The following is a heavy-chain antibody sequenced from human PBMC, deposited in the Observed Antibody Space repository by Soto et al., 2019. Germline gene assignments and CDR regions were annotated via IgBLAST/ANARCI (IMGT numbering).Heavy chain of an antibody. V-gene: IGHV3-7*01. D-gene: IGHD1-20*01. CDR2: IKQDGSEK. CDR1: GFTFSSYW. Sequence: VGSLRLSCAASGFTFSSYWMTWVRQAPGKGLEWVANIKQDGSEKYYVDSVKGRFTISRDNAKNSLYLQMNSLRAEDTAVYYCARWHDNGNPKPARCFDYWGQGTLVTVSS. J-gene: IGHJ4*02. CDR3: ARWHDNGNPKPARCFDY.